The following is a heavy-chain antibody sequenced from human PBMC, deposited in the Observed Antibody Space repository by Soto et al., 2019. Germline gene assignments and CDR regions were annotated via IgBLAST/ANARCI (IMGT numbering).Heavy chain of an antibody. Sequence: PSETLSLTCTVSGGSISSYYWSWIRQPPGKGLEWIGYIYYSGSTNYNPSLKSRVTISVDTSKNQFSLKLSSVTAADTAVYYCARLNSIFGVVDGGFDPWGQGTLVTVSS. CDR1: GGSISSYY. J-gene: IGHJ5*02. V-gene: IGHV4-59*01. CDR3: ARLNSIFGVVDGGFDP. D-gene: IGHD3-3*01. CDR2: IYYSGST.